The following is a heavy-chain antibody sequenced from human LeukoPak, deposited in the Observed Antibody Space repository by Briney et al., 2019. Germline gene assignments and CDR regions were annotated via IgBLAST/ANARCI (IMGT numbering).Heavy chain of an antibody. J-gene: IGHJ5*02. Sequence: GGSLRLSCAASGFTFSSYSMQWVRQTPGKGLEWVGIMSNSGENTFYGEAVKGRFTISRDNAKSSLYLQMNSLRAEDTAVYYWARSSAYSYGPWGQGTLVTVS. CDR1: GFTFSSYS. D-gene: IGHD5-18*01. CDR2: MSNSGENT. V-gene: IGHV3-33*05. CDR3: ARSSAYSYGP.